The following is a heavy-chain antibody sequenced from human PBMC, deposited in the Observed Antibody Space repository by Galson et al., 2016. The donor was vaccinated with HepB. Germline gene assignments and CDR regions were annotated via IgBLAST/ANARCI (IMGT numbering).Heavy chain of an antibody. Sequence: SLRLSCAASGFTFSNYAMSWVRQTPGKGLEWVSAISGSGHSTYYAVSVKGRFTLSRDNSKNTVYLQMNSLRAEDTAVYSCAKEGPFDAFDIWGQGTLVTVSS. CDR3: AKEGPFDAFDI. CDR2: ISGSGHST. CDR1: GFTFSNYA. J-gene: IGHJ3*02. V-gene: IGHV3-23*01.